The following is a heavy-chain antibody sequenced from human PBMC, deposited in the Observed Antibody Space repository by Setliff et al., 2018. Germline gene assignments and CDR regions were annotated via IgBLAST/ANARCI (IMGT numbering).Heavy chain of an antibody. Sequence: SETLSLTCTVSGGSISRSSYNWGWIRQPPGKGLEWIGSIYYSGSTYYNPSLKSRVTISVDTSKNQFSLKLSSVTVADTAVYYCARQEDDSSGYYSTDWGQGTLVTVSS. CDR1: GGSISRSSYN. CDR3: ARQEDDSSGYYSTD. CDR2: IYYSGST. V-gene: IGHV4-39*01. J-gene: IGHJ4*02. D-gene: IGHD3-22*01.